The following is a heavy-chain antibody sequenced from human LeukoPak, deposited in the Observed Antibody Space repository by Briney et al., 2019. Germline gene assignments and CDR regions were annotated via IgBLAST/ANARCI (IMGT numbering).Heavy chain of an antibody. CDR3: ARGREGATFMAYYFDY. CDR1: GYTFTSYA. Sequence: ASVKVSCKASGYTFTSYAMNWVRQAPGQGLGWMGWINTNTGNPTYAQGFTGRFVFSLDTSVSTAYLQISSLKAEDIAVYYCARGREGATFMAYYFDYWGQGTLVTVSS. D-gene: IGHD1-26*01. V-gene: IGHV7-4-1*02. CDR2: INTNTGNP. J-gene: IGHJ4*02.